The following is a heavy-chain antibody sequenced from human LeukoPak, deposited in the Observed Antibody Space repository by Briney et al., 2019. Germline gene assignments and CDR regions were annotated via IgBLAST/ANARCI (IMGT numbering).Heavy chain of an antibody. CDR3: ACSSSWYDDY. CDR1: GFPFTDYY. D-gene: IGHD6-13*01. J-gene: IGHJ4*02. CDR2: ISSSGSTI. Sequence: GGSLRLSCAASGFPFTDYYMSWIRQAPGKGLEWVSYISSSGSTIYYADSVKGRFTISRDNAKNSLYLQMNSLRAEDTAVYYCACSSSWYDDYWGQGTLVTVSS. V-gene: IGHV3-11*04.